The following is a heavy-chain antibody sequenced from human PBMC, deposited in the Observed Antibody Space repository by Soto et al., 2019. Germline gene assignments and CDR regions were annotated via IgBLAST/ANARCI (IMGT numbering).Heavy chain of an antibody. CDR3: VRGVLS. Sequence: QVQLQESGPGLMKASQTLSLTCNVSGGSISSGAYYWTWIRQHPGNGLEWIGNIHDRGSTFCNPSLERRVSITADTSKNQFSLELSSVTAADTAVYFCVRGVLSWGQGTLVTVSS. J-gene: IGHJ1*01. CDR1: GGSISSGAYY. D-gene: IGHD3-10*01. V-gene: IGHV4-31*03. CDR2: IHDRGST.